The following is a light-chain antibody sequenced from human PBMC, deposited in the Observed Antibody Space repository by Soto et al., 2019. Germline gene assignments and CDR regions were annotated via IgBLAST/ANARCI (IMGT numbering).Light chain of an antibody. V-gene: IGLV2-14*01. CDR3: SSYTDSSNIYV. J-gene: IGLJ1*01. Sequence: QSVLTQPASVSGSPGQSITISCTGTSSDLAIYNYVSWYQQQPGKAPKLMIYQVTNRPSGVSNRFSGSRSGNTASLTISGLQAEDEADYYCSSYTDSSNIYVFGTGTKLTVL. CDR1: SSDLAIYNY. CDR2: QVT.